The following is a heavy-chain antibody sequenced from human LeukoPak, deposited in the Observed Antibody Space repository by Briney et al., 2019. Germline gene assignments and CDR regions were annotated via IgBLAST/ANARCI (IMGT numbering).Heavy chain of an antibody. CDR3: TTGPLRFLELLLITAEYFDY. CDR1: GFTYSNAR. CDR2: IKSKTDGGTT. D-gene: IGHD3-3*01. V-gene: IGHV3-15*01. Sequence: GGSLRLSCAPSGFTYSNARTSWVRQAPGKGLEWVGRIKSKTDGGTTDYAAPVKGRFTISRDDSKNTLYLQMNSLKTEDTAVYYCTTGPLRFLELLLITAEYFDYWGQGTLVTVSS. J-gene: IGHJ4*02.